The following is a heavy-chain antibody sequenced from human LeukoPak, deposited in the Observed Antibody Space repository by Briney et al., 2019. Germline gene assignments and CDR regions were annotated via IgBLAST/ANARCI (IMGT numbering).Heavy chain of an antibody. Sequence: ETGGSLRLSCAASGFSFSTYTMNWVRQAPGKGLEWVSSISSGGSYIYYADSVKGRLTISRDNAKNSLYLQMNSLRAEDTAVYYCARAVAGGAPDCWGQGTLVSVSS. D-gene: IGHD1-26*01. CDR2: ISSGGSYI. CDR1: GFSFSTYT. CDR3: ARAVAGGAPDC. V-gene: IGHV3-21*01. J-gene: IGHJ4*02.